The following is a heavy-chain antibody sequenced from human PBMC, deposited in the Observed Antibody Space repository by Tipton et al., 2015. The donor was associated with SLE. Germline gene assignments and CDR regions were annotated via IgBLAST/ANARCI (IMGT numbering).Heavy chain of an antibody. CDR1: GFIFHDYS. J-gene: IGHJ1*01. CDR3: VDVDRC. V-gene: IGHV3-43*01. Sequence: SLRLSCAASGFIFHDYSMHWVRQAPGKGLEWVSLIRGDASYTEHADSVRGRFTISRGNAKNTLHLQMNSLRDEDTALYHCVDVDRCWGQGTLVTVSS. D-gene: IGHD3-22*01. CDR2: IRGDASYT.